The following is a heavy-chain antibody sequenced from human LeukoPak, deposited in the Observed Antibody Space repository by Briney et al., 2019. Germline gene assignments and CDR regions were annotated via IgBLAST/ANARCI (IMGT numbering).Heavy chain of an antibody. CDR1: GGSISSGDYY. D-gene: IGHD2-21*02. Sequence: ASQTLSLTCTVSGGSISSGDYYWSWLRQPPGKGLEWIGYIYYSGSTYYNPSLKSRVTISVDTSKNQFSLKLSSVTAADTAVYYCASIVVVTAMAEEPGFDYWGQGTLVTVSS. J-gene: IGHJ4*02. CDR2: IYYSGST. CDR3: ASIVVVTAMAEEPGFDY. V-gene: IGHV4-30-4*01.